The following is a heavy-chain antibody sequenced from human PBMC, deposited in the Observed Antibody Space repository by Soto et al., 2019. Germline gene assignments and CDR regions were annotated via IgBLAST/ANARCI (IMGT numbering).Heavy chain of an antibody. CDR3: ARDSYYYGSGSYYNDPSPNYGMDV. CDR1: GNTLTTYY. Sequence: VASVKVSCKASGNTLTTYYIHWVRQAPGQGLEWMGGIIPIFGTANYAQKFQGRVTITTDESTSTAYMELSSLRSEDTAVYYCARDSYYYGSGSYYNDPSPNYGMDVWGQGTTVTVSS. D-gene: IGHD3-10*01. CDR2: IIPIFGTA. V-gene: IGHV1-69*05. J-gene: IGHJ6*02.